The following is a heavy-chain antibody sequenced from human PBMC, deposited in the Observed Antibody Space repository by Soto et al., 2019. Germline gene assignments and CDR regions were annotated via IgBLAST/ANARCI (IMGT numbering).Heavy chain of an antibody. D-gene: IGHD6-19*01. CDR1: GFTFSSYA. CDR3: ARGGAFSSGRYSPTTPNIFDY. V-gene: IGHV3-30-3*01. CDR2: ISYDGSNK. Sequence: GGSLRLSCAASGFTFSSYAMHWVRQAPGKGLEWMAVISYDGSNKYYADSVKGRFTISRDNSKNTLYLQMNSLRAEDTAVYYCARGGAFSSGRYSPTTPNIFDYWGQGTLVTVSS. J-gene: IGHJ4*02.